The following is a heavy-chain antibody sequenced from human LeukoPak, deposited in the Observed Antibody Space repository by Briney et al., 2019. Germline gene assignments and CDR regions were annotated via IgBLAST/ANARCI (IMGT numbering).Heavy chain of an antibody. J-gene: IGHJ4*02. V-gene: IGHV3-53*01. CDR2: IYSGGST. D-gene: IGHD2-8*01. CDR1: GFTVSSNY. CDR3: AKSPLGSCTHARCYPLDS. Sequence: GGSLRLSCAASGFTVSSNYMSWVRQAPGKGLEWVSIIYSGGSTYYADSVKGRFTISRDNSKNTLYLQMYNLRAEDTALYFCAKSPLGSCTHARCYPLDSWGQGTLVTVSS.